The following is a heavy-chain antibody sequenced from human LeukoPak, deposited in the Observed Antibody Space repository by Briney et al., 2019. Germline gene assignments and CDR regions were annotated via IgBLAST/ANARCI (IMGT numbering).Heavy chain of an antibody. CDR3: ARDENVLLWFGESAFDY. J-gene: IGHJ4*02. CDR1: GFTFSDYY. CDR2: ISSGGRTI. V-gene: IGHV3-11*04. D-gene: IGHD3-10*01. Sequence: GGSLRLSCAASGFTFSDYYMSWIRQAPGKGLEWVSYISSGGRTIYYADSVKGRFTMSRDNAKNSLYLQMNSLRAEDTAVYYCARDENVLLWFGESAFDYWGQGTLVTVSS.